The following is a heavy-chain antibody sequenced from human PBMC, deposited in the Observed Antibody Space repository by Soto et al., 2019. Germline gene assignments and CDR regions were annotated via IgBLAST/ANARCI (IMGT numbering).Heavy chain of an antibody. CDR1: GFTFSSYA. V-gene: IGHV3-30-3*01. CDR3: ARPTGGDDSTFDY. D-gene: IGHD1-1*01. Sequence: QVQLVESGGGVVKPGRSLRLSCAASGFTFSSYAMHWVRQAPGKGLEWVALTSYDGSKKYYADSVKGRFTISRDNSKNTLYLQLNSLTAEATAVYYSARPTGGDDSTFDYWGQVSQVTVSS. CDR2: TSYDGSKK. J-gene: IGHJ4*02.